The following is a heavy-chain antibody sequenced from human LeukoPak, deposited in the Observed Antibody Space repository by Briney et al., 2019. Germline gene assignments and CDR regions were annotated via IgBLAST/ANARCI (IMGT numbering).Heavy chain of an antibody. CDR3: AREDGVVGATSSFDY. Sequence: PGGSLRLSCAASGFTFSTYSMNWVGQAPGKGLEWVSSLNIRSNCIYYADSVKGRFTISRDNAKNSLYLQMHSLRAEDTAFYYCAREDGVVGATSSFDYWGEGTLVTVSS. D-gene: IGHD1-26*01. V-gene: IGHV3-21*01. CDR2: LNIRSNCI. J-gene: IGHJ4*02. CDR1: GFTFSTYS.